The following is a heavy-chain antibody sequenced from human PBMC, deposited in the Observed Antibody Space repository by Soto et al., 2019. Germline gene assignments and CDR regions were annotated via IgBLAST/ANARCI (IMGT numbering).Heavy chain of an antibody. J-gene: IGHJ6*02. V-gene: IGHV3-9*01. Sequence: GGSLRLSWAASGFTFDDYAMHWVRQAPGKGLEWVSGISWNSGSIGYADSVKGRFTISRDNAKNSLYLQMNSLRAEDTALYYCAKDIDSRGGGMDVWGQGTTVTVSS. D-gene: IGHD3-10*01. CDR2: ISWNSGSI. CDR1: GFTFDDYA. CDR3: AKDIDSRGGGMDV.